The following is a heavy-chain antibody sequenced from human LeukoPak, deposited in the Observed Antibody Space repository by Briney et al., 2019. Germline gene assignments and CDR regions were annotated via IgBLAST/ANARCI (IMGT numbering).Heavy chain of an antibody. D-gene: IGHD2-21*02. J-gene: IGHJ1*01. CDR1: GGSISSSNW. CDR2: IYHSGST. V-gene: IGHV4-4*02. CDR3: AREGPGDRAEYFPH. Sequence: NPSETLSLTCAVSGGSISSSNWWSWVRQPPGKGLEWIGEIYHSGSTNYNPSLKSRVTISVDKSKNQFSLKLSSVTAADTAVYFCAREGPGDRAEYFPHWGQGTLVTVSS.